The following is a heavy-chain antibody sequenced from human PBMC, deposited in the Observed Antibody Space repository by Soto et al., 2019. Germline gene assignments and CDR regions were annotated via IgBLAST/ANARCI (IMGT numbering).Heavy chain of an antibody. J-gene: IGHJ4*02. CDR1: GGSISSSSYY. Sequence: QLQLQESGPGLVKPSETLSLTCTVSGGSISSSSYYWGWIRQPPGKGLEWIGSIYYSGSTYYNPSLTSRVTISVDTSKNHFSLNLSSSTAADTAVYYCARALRIAAAGRFVYYFAYWGQGTLVTVSS. D-gene: IGHD6-13*01. CDR3: ARALRIAAAGRFVYYFAY. CDR2: IYYSGST. V-gene: IGHV4-39*02.